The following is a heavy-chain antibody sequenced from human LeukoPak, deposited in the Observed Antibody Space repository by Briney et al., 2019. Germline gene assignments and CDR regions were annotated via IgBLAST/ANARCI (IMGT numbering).Heavy chain of an antibody. V-gene: IGHV4-39*07. CDR3: ARLIFSSSWSVSNYYYMDV. CDR2: IYYSGST. J-gene: IGHJ6*03. D-gene: IGHD6-13*01. CDR1: GGSISSSSYY. Sequence: SETLSLTCTVSGGSISSSSYYWGWIRQPPGKGLEWIGSIYYSGSTYYNPSLKSRVTISVDTSKNQFSLKLSSVTAADTAVYYCARLIFSSSWSVSNYYYMDVWGKGTTVTVSS.